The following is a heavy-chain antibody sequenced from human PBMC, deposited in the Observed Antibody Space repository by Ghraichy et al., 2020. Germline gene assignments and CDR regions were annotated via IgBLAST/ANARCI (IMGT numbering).Heavy chain of an antibody. CDR2: MNPNSGNT. V-gene: IGHV1-8*01. Sequence: ASVKVSCKASGYTFTSYDINWVRQATGQGLEWMGWMNPNSGNTGYAQKFQGRVTMTRNTSISTAYMELSSLRSEDTAVYYCARVPNWSSQHYYYYGMDVWGQGTTFTVSS. J-gene: IGHJ6*02. CDR3: ARVPNWSSQHYYYYGMDV. CDR1: GYTFTSYD. D-gene: IGHD2-2*01.